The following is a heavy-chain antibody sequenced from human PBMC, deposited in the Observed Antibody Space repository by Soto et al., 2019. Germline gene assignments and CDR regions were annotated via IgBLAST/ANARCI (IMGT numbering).Heavy chain of an antibody. Sequence: QVQLQESGPGLVKPSQTLSLTCTVSGASISTDDHYWSWIRQPPGKGLEWIGYMYHSGTTHYNPSLKSRLFISLDTSKNQFSLQLTSVTAADTAIYYCALLRSRWNIDYWGQGTPVTVSS. CDR3: ALLRSRWNIDY. CDR2: MYHSGTT. D-gene: IGHD6-13*01. CDR1: GASISTDDHY. V-gene: IGHV4-30-4*01. J-gene: IGHJ4*02.